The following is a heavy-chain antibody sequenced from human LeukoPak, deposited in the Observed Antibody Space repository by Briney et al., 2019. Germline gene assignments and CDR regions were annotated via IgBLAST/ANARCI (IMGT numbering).Heavy chain of an antibody. J-gene: IGHJ5*02. V-gene: IGHV4-39*07. CDR1: GGSISSSSYY. D-gene: IGHD2-2*01. Sequence: SETLSLTCTVSGGSISSSSYYWGWIRQPPGKGLEWIGSIYYSGSTYYNPSLKSRVTISVDTSKNQFSLKLSSVTAADTAVYYCAREYCSSTSCYVGWFDPWGQGTLVTVSS. CDR3: AREYCSSTSCYVGWFDP. CDR2: IYYSGST.